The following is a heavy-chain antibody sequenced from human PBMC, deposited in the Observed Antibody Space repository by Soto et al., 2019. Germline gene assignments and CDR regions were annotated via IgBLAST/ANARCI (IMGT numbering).Heavy chain of an antibody. CDR2: IYYSGST. Sequence: SETLSLTCTVSGGSISSSSYYWGWIRQPPGKGLEWIGSIYYSGSTYYNPSLKSRVTISVDTSKNQFSLKLSSVTAADTAVYYCARHADLYGDYDYGMDVWGQGTTVTVSS. J-gene: IGHJ6*02. CDR3: ARHADLYGDYDYGMDV. CDR1: GGSISSSSYY. V-gene: IGHV4-39*01. D-gene: IGHD3-16*01.